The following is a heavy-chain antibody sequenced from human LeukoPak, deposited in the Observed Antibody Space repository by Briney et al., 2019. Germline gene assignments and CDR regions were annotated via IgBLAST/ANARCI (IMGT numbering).Heavy chain of an antibody. CDR1: GFTFSDYC. J-gene: IGHJ6*03. CDR2: ISSSGSTI. V-gene: IGHV3-11*04. D-gene: IGHD2-2*01. CDR3: ARFPCSSTSCYGYYYYYYMDV. Sequence: GGSLRLSCAASGFTFSDYCMSWIRQAPGKGLEWVSYISSSGSTIYYADSVKGRFTISRDNAKNSLYLQMNSLRAEDTAVYYCARFPCSSTSCYGYYYYYYMDVWGKGTTVTVSS.